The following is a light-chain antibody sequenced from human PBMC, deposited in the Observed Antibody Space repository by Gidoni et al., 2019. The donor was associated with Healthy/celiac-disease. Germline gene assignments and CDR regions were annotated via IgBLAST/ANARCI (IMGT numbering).Light chain of an antibody. CDR1: QSVSTN. Sequence: ELVITHSPTTLSVSPGDRATLSCRASQSVSTNLAWYQQKPGQAPRLLFYGASTRATGIPARFSGGGSGTEFTLTISSLQSEDFAVYYCQQYNDWPLYTFGQGTKLEIK. CDR3: QQYNDWPLYT. CDR2: GAS. V-gene: IGKV3-15*01. J-gene: IGKJ2*01.